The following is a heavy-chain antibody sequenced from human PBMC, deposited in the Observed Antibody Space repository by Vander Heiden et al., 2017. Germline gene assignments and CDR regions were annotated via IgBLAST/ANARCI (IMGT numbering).Heavy chain of an antibody. V-gene: IGHV3-48*03. D-gene: IGHD5-12*01. CDR1: GFTFSSYE. Sequence: EVQLVESGGGLVQPGGSLRLSRAASGFTFSSYEMNWVRQAPGKGLEWVSYISSSGSTIYYADSVKGRFTISRDNAKNSLYLQMNSMRAENTAVDYCAGGFKRRLLQLQGSDYWVEGTLVAVSS. CDR2: ISSSGSTI. CDR3: AGGFKRRLLQLQGSDY. J-gene: IGHJ4*02.